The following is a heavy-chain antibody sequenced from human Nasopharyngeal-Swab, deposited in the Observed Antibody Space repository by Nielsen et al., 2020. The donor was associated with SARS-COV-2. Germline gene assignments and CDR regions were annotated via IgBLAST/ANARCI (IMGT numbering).Heavy chain of an antibody. CDR1: GGTFSSYA. Sequence: SVKVSCKASGGTFSSYAISWVRQAPGQGLEWMGRIIPIFGIANYAQKLQGRVTITADKSTSTAYMELSSLSSEDTAVYYCASQGGGDYYDSRRYYNYVMDVWGQGTTVTVSS. D-gene: IGHD3-22*01. J-gene: IGHJ6*02. CDR3: ASQGGGDYYDSRRYYNYVMDV. V-gene: IGHV1-69*04. CDR2: IIPIFGIA.